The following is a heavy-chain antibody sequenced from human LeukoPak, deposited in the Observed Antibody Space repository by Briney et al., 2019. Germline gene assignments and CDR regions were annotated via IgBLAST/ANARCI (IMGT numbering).Heavy chain of an antibody. Sequence: PSETLSLTCTVSGGSISSGGYYWSWIRQHPGKGLEWIGYIYYSGSTYYNPSLKSRVTISVDTSKNQFSLKLSSVTAADTAVYYCARVFTVVRAHYFDYWGQGTLVTVSS. CDR3: ARVFTVVRAHYFDY. J-gene: IGHJ4*02. CDR2: IYYSGST. D-gene: IGHD4-23*01. CDR1: GGSISSGGYY. V-gene: IGHV4-31*03.